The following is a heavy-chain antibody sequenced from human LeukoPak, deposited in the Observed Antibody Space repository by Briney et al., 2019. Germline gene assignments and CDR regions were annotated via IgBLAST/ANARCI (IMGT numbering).Heavy chain of an antibody. J-gene: IGHJ4*02. CDR1: GFTFSSYA. CDR3: AKDLIAVAGTEDFYFDY. Sequence: GGSLRLSCAASGFTFSSYAMSWVHQAPGKGLEWASAISGSGGSTYYADSVKGRFTISRDNSKNTLYLQMNSLRAEDTAVYYCAKDLIAVAGTEDFYFDYWGQGTLVTVSS. D-gene: IGHD6-19*01. V-gene: IGHV3-23*01. CDR2: ISGSGGST.